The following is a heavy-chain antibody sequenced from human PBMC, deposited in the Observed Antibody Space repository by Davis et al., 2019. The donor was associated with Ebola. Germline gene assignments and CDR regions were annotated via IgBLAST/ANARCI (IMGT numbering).Heavy chain of an antibody. CDR1: GFTFRNYA. J-gene: IGHJ4*02. Sequence: GESLKISCAASGFTFRNYAMMWVRQAPGKGLEWVSTIDGPTTNTHYGDSVKGRFTISRDNSKNPLFLQMDSLRPEDTAMYYCSSWVSSHFDFWGRGTLVTVSS. CDR2: IDGPTTNT. D-gene: IGHD6-13*01. CDR3: SSWVSSHFDF. V-gene: IGHV3-23*05.